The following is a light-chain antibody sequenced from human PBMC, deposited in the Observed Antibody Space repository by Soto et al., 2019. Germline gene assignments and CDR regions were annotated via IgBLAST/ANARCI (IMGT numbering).Light chain of an antibody. CDR3: HQYDKWPQVT. J-gene: IGKJ5*01. CDR2: GAS. Sequence: EIVMTQSPASLSVSPGKRATLSCRASQSISNNLAWYQQKPGQAPRLLISGASTRATGVPARFSGSGSGTEFNLTISSLQSEDSAVYYCHQYDKWPQVTFGQGTRLEI. CDR1: QSISNN. V-gene: IGKV3-15*01.